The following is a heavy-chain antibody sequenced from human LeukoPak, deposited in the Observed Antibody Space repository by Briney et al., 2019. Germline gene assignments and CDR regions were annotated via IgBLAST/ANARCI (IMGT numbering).Heavy chain of an antibody. D-gene: IGHD2-8*01. CDR1: GFTFSSYA. CDR3: ANGAFRLYYIDV. J-gene: IGHJ6*03. V-gene: IGHV3-30-3*01. CDR2: TSYDGSNK. Sequence: GGSLRLSCAASGFTFSSYAMHWVRQAPGKGLEWVAVTSYDGSNKYYADSVKGRFTISRDNSKNTLYLQMNSLRAEDTAVYYCANGAFRLYYIDVWGKGTTVTVSS.